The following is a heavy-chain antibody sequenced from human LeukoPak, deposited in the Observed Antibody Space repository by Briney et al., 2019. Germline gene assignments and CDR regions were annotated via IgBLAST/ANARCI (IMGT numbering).Heavy chain of an antibody. D-gene: IGHD1-26*01. J-gene: IGHJ4*02. V-gene: IGHV4-39*01. Sequence: SETLSLTCTVSGGSIASSNYYWGWIRQPPGRGLEWVGHIYYSGSTYYNPSLKSRVLISIDSSKIQFSLRLTSVTAADTAVYYCARVSSGATTVDYWGQGTLVTVSS. CDR1: GGSIASSNYY. CDR3: ARVSSGATTVDY. CDR2: IYYSGST.